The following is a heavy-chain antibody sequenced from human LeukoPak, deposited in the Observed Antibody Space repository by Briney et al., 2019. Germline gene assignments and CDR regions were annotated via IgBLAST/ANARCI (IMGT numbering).Heavy chain of an antibody. J-gene: IGHJ4*02. CDR1: GFTFDDYA. CDR2: ISWNSGSR. V-gene: IGHV3-9*01. CDR3: IKGSGSYYDSRADY. D-gene: IGHD3-22*01. Sequence: GGSLRLSCAGSGFTFDDYAMHWVRQAPGKGLEWVSGISWNSGSRGHAGSVKGRFTISRDNAKNSLYPQMNSLRAEDTALYYCIKGSGSYYDSRADYWGQGTLVTVSA.